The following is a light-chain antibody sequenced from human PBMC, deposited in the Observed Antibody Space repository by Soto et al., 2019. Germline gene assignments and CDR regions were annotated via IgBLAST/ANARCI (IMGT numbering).Light chain of an antibody. CDR2: GAS. J-gene: IGKJ2*01. V-gene: IGKV3-20*01. Sequence: EIVLTQSPGTLSLSPGERATLSCRASQSVSSNYLAWYQQKPGQAPRLLIYGASSRATGITDRFSGSGSGTDFIVTISRLEPEDFAVYYCQQYVSSPYTFGQGTKLEI. CDR1: QSVSSNY. CDR3: QQYVSSPYT.